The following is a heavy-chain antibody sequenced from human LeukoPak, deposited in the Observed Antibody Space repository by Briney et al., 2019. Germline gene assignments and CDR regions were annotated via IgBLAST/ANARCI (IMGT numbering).Heavy chain of an antibody. Sequence: SVKVSCKASGYTFTSYGISWVRQAPGQGLEWMGGIIPIFGTANYAQKFQGRVTITADKSTSTAYMELSSLRSEDTAVYYCARVREVTAIHDAFDIWGQGTMVTVSS. V-gene: IGHV1-69*06. CDR3: ARVREVTAIHDAFDI. J-gene: IGHJ3*02. CDR1: GYTFTSYG. D-gene: IGHD2-21*02. CDR2: IIPIFGTA.